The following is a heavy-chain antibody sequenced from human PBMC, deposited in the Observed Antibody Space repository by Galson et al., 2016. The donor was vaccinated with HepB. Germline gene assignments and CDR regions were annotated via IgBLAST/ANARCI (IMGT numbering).Heavy chain of an antibody. J-gene: IGHJ4*02. CDR1: GFTFGDYA. V-gene: IGHV3-49*03. D-gene: IGHD5-24*01. Sequence: SLRLSCAASGFTFGDYAMSWFRQAPGKGLEWVGFIRSKAYGGTTEYAASVKGRFTISRDDSKIIAYLQMNSLKTEDTAVYYCTRGGVATTRRGFDYWGQGTLVTVSS. CDR3: TRGGVATTRRGFDY. CDR2: IRSKAYGGTT.